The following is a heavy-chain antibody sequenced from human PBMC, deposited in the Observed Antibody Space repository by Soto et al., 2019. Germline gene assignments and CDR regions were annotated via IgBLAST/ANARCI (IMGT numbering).Heavy chain of an antibody. CDR2: IYHSGTT. D-gene: IGHD1-1*01. CDR3: AGIRELGTGNLYYDY. CDR1: GDSIRSGNW. Sequence: QVQLQESGPGLVRPSGTLSLTCAVSGDSIRSGNWWSWVRQAPQKGLEWLGEIYHSGTTMYNPSLKTRLTISVDKSKNQFSLPLSSVTAAATAVYYWAGIRELGTGNLYYDYWGHGTLVAVSS. V-gene: IGHV4-4*02. J-gene: IGHJ4*01.